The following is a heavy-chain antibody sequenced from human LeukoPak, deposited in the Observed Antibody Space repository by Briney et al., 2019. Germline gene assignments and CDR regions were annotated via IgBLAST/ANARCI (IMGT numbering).Heavy chain of an antibody. V-gene: IGHV3-30*02. CDR3: AKEGYSGYDYVPWFDP. CDR1: GFTFSSYG. Sequence: GGSLRLSCAASGFTFSSYGMHWVRRAPGKGLEWVAFIRYDGSNKYYADSVKGRFTISRDNSKNTLYLQMNSLRAEDTAVYYCAKEGYSGYDYVPWFDPWGQGTLVTVSS. CDR2: IRYDGSNK. J-gene: IGHJ5*02. D-gene: IGHD5-12*01.